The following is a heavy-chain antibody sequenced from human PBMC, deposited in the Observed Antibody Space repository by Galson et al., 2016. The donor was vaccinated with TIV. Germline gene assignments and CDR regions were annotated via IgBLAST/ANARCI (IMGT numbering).Heavy chain of an antibody. CDR2: ISDGGKT. Sequence: SLRLSCAASGISVNINYMTWVRQAPGKGLEWVSLISDGGKTYYRDSVKGRFTISRDNSKNTLYLQMNSLRLEDTAIYYCARYRVVDATYYYYYYGMDVWGQGTTVTVSS. D-gene: IGHD2-15*01. V-gene: IGHV3-66*02. J-gene: IGHJ6*02. CDR3: ARYRVVDATYYYYYYGMDV. CDR1: GISVNINY.